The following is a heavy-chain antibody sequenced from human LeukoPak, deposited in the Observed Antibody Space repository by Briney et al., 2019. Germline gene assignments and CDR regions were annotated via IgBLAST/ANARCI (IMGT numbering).Heavy chain of an antibody. Sequence: SETLSLTCTVSGGSISSYYWSWIRQPPGKGLEWIGYIYYSGSTNCNPSLKSRVTISVDTSKNQFSLKLSSVTAADTAVYYCARSYSGYSMYYFDYWGQGTLVTVSS. V-gene: IGHV4-59*08. J-gene: IGHJ4*02. D-gene: IGHD3-22*01. CDR1: GGSISSYY. CDR2: IYYSGST. CDR3: ARSYSGYSMYYFDY.